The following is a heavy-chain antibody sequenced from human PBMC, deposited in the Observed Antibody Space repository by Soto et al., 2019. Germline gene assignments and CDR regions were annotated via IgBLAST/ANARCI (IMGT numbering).Heavy chain of an antibody. J-gene: IGHJ5*02. CDR1: GFTFNSYA. CDR2: ISGSGSAT. Sequence: EVQLLESGGGLGQPGGSLRLSCEASGFTFNSYAMNWVRQTPGKGLEWVSGISGSGSATFYADSVKGRFTISRDNSKKTLDQGMNNLCTEDTALYYCTKDNYGAVAGTDRFCPRAQGTLVSVSS. V-gene: IGHV3-23*01. D-gene: IGHD6-19*01. CDR3: TKDNYGAVAGTDRFCP.